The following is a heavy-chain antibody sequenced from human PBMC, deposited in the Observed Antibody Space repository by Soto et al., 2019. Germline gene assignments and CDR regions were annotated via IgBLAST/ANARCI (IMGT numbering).Heavy chain of an antibody. V-gene: IGHV1-18*04. D-gene: IGHD6-13*01. CDR2: ISAYNGNT. CDR1: GYTFTSYG. CDR3: AREGDIAAAGRYFDY. J-gene: IGHJ4*02. Sequence: ASVKISCKASGYTFTSYGISWVRQAPGQGLEWMGWISAYNGNTNYAQKLQGRVTMTTDTSTSTAYMELRGLRSDDTAVYYCAREGDIAAAGRYFDYWGEGTLVTVSS.